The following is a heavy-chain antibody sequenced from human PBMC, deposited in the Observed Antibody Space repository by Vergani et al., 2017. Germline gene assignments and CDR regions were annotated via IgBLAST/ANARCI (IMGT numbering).Heavy chain of an antibody. D-gene: IGHD3-16*01. CDR3: APVYYDYVWGGKGAFDY. J-gene: IGHJ4*02. Sequence: QVQLQESGPGLVKPSQTLSLTCTVSGGSISSGGYYWSWIRQHPGKGLEWIGYIYYSGSTYYNPSLKSRVTISVDTSTNQFSLKLSSVTAADTAVYYGAPVYYDYVWGGKGAFDYGGQGTLVTVSS. CDR1: GGSISSGGYY. CDR2: IYYSGST. V-gene: IGHV4-31*03.